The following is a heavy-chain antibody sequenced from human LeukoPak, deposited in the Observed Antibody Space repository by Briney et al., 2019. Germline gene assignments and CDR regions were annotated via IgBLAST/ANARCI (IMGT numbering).Heavy chain of an antibody. J-gene: IGHJ4*02. V-gene: IGHV3-23*01. CDR2: ISDSGGGT. D-gene: IGHD6-19*01. CDR3: AKSRTGWYVFDY. Sequence: GSLRLPCAASGFTFKNYAMSWVRQAPGKGLEWVAGISDSGGGTPYADSVKGRFTIARDNSKNTLFLQMNSLRVDDTAVYYCAKSRTGWYVFDYWGQGTLVTVSS. CDR1: GFTFKNYA.